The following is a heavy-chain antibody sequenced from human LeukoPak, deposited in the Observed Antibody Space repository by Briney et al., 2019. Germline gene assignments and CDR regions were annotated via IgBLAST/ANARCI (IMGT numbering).Heavy chain of an antibody. CDR1: GFIFSRYW. Sequence: GGSLRLSCAASGFIFSRYWMAWVRQAPGKGLEWVANLNEDGSEKYYVDSVKGRFTISRDNAKNSLYLQMSNLRAEDTAVYFCARGGGLDVWGQGATVTVSS. D-gene: IGHD3-16*01. V-gene: IGHV3-7*03. J-gene: IGHJ6*02. CDR3: ARGGGLDV. CDR2: LNEDGSEK.